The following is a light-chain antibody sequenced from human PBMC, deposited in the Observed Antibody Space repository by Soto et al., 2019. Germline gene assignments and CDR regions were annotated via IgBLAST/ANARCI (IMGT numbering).Light chain of an antibody. J-gene: IGKJ4*01. V-gene: IGKV3-11*01. CDR2: VAS. Sequence: EVVLTQSPATLSLSPGERATLSCRASQSVSNFLAWYQQKPGQSPRLLMYVASNRPAGIPARFSGSGSGTDFTLTISSLEPEDLGVYYCQQRSSWPLTFGGGTKVEIK. CDR1: QSVSNF. CDR3: QQRSSWPLT.